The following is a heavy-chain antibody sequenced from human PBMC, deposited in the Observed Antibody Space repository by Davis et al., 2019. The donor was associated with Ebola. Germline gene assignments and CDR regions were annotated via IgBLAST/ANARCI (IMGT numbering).Heavy chain of an antibody. J-gene: IGHJ5*02. D-gene: IGHD2-15*01. CDR2: ISSSSSYI. CDR1: GFTFSSYS. CDR3: ARDSLGVVAAIVSGWGWFDP. Sequence: GSLRLSCAASGFTFSSYSMNWVRQAPGKGLEWVSSISSSSSYIYYADSVKGRFTISRDNAKNSLYLQMNSLRAEDTAVYYCARDSLGVVAAIVSGWGWFDPWGQGTLVTVSS. V-gene: IGHV3-21*01.